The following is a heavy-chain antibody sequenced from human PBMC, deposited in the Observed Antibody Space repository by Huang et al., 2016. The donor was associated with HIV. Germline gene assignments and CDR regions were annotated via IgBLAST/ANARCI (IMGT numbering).Heavy chain of an antibody. CDR3: AREVRSVDTDRPDGYYYRGLDV. J-gene: IGHJ6*02. Sequence: QLRESGPGLVTPSETLSLTCSASGTSMTRSTFFWGWFRQPPGRGLEWIGSVYFRGNTYYKPSLKMRVTISIDTANKLYSMRLTSVTAADTAVYFCAREVRSVDTDRPDGYYYRGLDVWGQGTTVIVSS. D-gene: IGHD2-2*03. V-gene: IGHV4-39*02. CDR1: GTSMTRSTFF. CDR2: VYFRGNT.